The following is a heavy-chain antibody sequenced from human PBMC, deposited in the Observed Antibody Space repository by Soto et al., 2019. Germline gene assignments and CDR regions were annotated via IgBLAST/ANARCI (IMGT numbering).Heavy chain of an antibody. V-gene: IGHV5-51*01. CDR3: ARRRESGPDTVTTLISDWFDP. J-gene: IGHJ5*02. CDR2: IYPGDSDT. D-gene: IGHD4-17*01. Sequence: PGESLKISCKGSGYSFTSYWIGWVRQMPGKGLEWMGIIYPGDSDTRYSPSFQGQVTISADKSISTAYLQWSSLKASDTAMYYCARRRESGPDTVTTLISDWFDPWGQGTLVTVSS. CDR1: GYSFTSYW.